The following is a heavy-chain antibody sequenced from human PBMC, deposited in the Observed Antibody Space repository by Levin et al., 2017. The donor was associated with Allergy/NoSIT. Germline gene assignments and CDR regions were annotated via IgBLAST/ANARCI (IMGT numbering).Heavy chain of an antibody. CDR2: VYYTGST. Sequence: ASETLSLSCTVSGGGSISSSSYFWGWIRQPPGKGLEYIGNVYYTGSTYYNPSFKGRVTISVDTPKNQFSLRVSSLTAADTAVYYCARLYCSDPTSYTSWQYSVKHYFDRWGQGALVTVSS. CDR3: ARLYCSDPTSYTSWQYSVKHYFDR. V-gene: IGHV4-39*07. J-gene: IGHJ4*02. D-gene: IGHD2-2*02. CDR1: GGGSISSSSYF.